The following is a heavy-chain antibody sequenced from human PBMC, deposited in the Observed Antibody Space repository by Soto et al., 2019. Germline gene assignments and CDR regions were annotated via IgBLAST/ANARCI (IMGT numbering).Heavy chain of an antibody. CDR3: ARHEILVATIWDAFDI. CDR1: GGSISSTSY. D-gene: IGHD5-12*01. J-gene: IGHJ3*02. V-gene: IGHV4-39*01. Sequence: HLQLQESGPGLVKPSETLSLTCIVSGGSISSTSYYSGSTYQNPSLRSRATISVDTSKNQFSLKLSSVTAADTAVYYCARHEILVATIWDAFDIWGQGTMVTVSS. CDR2: YSGST.